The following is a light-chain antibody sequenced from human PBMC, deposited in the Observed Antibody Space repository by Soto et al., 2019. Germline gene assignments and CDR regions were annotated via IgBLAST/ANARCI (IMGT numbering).Light chain of an antibody. J-gene: IGLJ1*01. Sequence: SYELTQPHSVSVSPGQTVSITCSGDKLGDKYVCWYQQKPGQSPVLVVYQDSERPSGIPERFSGSNSGNTATLTISGTQAMDEADYYCQAWDSSTACYVFGTVTKLTVL. V-gene: IGLV3-1*01. CDR2: QDS. CDR1: KLGDKY. CDR3: QAWDSSTACYV.